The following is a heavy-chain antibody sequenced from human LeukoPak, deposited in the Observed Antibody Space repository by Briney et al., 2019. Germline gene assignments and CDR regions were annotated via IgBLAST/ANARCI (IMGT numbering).Heavy chain of an antibody. CDR1: GGSMNINDYY. Sequence: SETLSLTCSVFGGSMNINDYYWAWIRQPPGKGLEWIVSIYYTGTTYYNPSLNYRVTISVDTSNNQFSLRLTSVTAADTAVYYCARDSIRVQTGTTPWGRGTLVTVSS. CDR3: ARDSIRVQTGTTP. CDR2: IYYTGTT. J-gene: IGHJ5*02. D-gene: IGHD1-1*01. V-gene: IGHV4-39*07.